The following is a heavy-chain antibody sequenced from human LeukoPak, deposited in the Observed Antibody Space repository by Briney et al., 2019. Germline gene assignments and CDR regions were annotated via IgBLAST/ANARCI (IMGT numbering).Heavy chain of an antibody. CDR1: GGSFSGYY. V-gene: IGHV4-34*01. J-gene: IGHJ4*02. Sequence: PSETLSLTCAVYGGSFSGYYWSWIRQPPGKGLEWIGEINHSGSTNYNPSLKSRVTISVDTSKNQFSLKLSSVTAADTAVYYCARPARGYSYGYYDCWGQGTLVTVSS. CDR3: ARPARGYSYGYYDC. D-gene: IGHD5-18*01. CDR2: INHSGST.